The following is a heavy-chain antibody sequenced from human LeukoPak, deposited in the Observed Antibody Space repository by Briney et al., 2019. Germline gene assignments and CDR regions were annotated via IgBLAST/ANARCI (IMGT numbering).Heavy chain of an antibody. CDR1: GFTFSSHG. Sequence: GGSLRLSCAASGFTFSSHGMHWVRQAPGKGLEWVAFVRSNGTTKYYADSVKGRFTISRDNSKNTMYLQMNSLRAEDTAVYYCAKDQPRAYFDYWGQGTLVTVSS. CDR3: AKDQPRAYFDY. D-gene: IGHD2-2*01. CDR2: VRSNGTTK. V-gene: IGHV3-30*02. J-gene: IGHJ4*02.